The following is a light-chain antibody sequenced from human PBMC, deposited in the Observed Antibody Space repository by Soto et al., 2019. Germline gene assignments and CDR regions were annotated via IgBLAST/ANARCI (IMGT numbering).Light chain of an antibody. CDR3: QQYNSYSYT. CDR1: QSISSW. Sequence: DIQMPQSPSTLSASVGDRFTITCRASQSISSWLAWYQQKPGKAPKLLIYDASSLESGVPSRFSGSGSGTEFTLTISSLQPDDFATYYCQQYNSYSYTFGQGTKVDIK. V-gene: IGKV1-5*01. J-gene: IGKJ2*01. CDR2: DAS.